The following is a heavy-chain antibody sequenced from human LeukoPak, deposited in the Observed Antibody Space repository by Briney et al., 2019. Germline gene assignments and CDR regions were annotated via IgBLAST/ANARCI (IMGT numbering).Heavy chain of an antibody. J-gene: IGHJ4*02. V-gene: IGHV3-48*03. CDR1: GFTFSSYE. CDR3: ARDLVGVAHFDS. CDR2: ISSSGSAI. D-gene: IGHD6-19*01. Sequence: GGSLRLSCAASGFTFSSYEMNWVRQAPGKGLEWASYISSSGSAIYYADSVKGRFTISRDNAKDSLYLQMNSLRVEDTAVYYCARDLVGVAHFDSWGQGTLVTVSS.